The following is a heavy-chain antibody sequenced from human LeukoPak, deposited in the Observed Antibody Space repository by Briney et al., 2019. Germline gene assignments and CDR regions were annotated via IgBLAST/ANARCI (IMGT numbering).Heavy chain of an antibody. V-gene: IGHV4-34*01. Sequence: SETLSLTCAVYGGSLSGYYWSWIRQPPGKGLEWIGEINHSGSTNYNPSLKSRVTISVDTSKNQFSLKLSSVTAADTAVYYCARSKRYDYVWGSYRPPRGMDVWGQGTTVTVSS. J-gene: IGHJ6*02. CDR1: GGSLSGYY. D-gene: IGHD3-16*02. CDR2: INHSGST. CDR3: ARSKRYDYVWGSYRPPRGMDV.